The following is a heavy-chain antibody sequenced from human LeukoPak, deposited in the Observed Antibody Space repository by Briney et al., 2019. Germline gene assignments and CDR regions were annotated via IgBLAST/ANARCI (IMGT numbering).Heavy chain of an antibody. CDR1: GDSINIYY. J-gene: IGHJ4*02. CDR3: ARQVPYTSRPDY. Sequence: SETLSLTCTVSGDSINIYYWTWIRQPPGKGLEWIGYIYYSGSTNYNPSLKSRVTISVDTSKNQFSLKLDSVTAADTAVYYCARQVPYTSRPDYWGQGTLVTVSS. D-gene: IGHD2-2*01. V-gene: IGHV4-59*08. CDR2: IYYSGST.